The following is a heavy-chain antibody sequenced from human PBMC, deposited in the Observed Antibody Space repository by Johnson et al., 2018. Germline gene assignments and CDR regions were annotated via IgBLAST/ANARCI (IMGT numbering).Heavy chain of an antibody. CDR3: TDSSGYYYGDAFDS. CDR2: ISWDGGST. V-gene: IGHV3-43*01. Sequence: EVQLVESGGVVVQPGGSLRLSCAASGFTFDDYTMHWVRQAPGKGLEWVSLISWDGGSTYYADSVKGRFTISRDNAKNSLYLQMNSLRAEDTAVYYCTDSSGYYYGDAFDSWGQGTMVTGSS. J-gene: IGHJ3*02. D-gene: IGHD3-22*01. CDR1: GFTFDDYT.